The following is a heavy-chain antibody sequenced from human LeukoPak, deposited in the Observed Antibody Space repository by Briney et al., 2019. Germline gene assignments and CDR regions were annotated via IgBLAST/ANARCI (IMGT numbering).Heavy chain of an antibody. J-gene: IGHJ4*02. CDR3: ARAGGSYQVFDY. Sequence: GGSLRLSCAASAFTFSSYGMHWVRQAPGKGLDWVAFMRYDGSNNYYADSVRGRFTISRDNAKNSLYLQMNSLRAEDTAVYYCARAGGSYQVFDYWGQGTLVTVSS. CDR1: AFTFSSYG. V-gene: IGHV3-30*02. CDR2: MRYDGSNN. D-gene: IGHD1-26*01.